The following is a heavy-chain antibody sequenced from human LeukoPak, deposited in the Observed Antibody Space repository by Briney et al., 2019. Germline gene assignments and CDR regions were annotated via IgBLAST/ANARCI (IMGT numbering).Heavy chain of an antibody. CDR1: GYTFTSYG. CDR2: ISAYNGNT. J-gene: IGHJ6*02. V-gene: IGHV1-18*01. Sequence: GASVKVSCKASGYTFTSYGISWVRQAPGQGLEWMGWISAYNGNTNYAQKLQGRVTMTTDTSTSTAYMELRSLRSDDTAVYYCARDHDSSGYLNLYYYGMDVWGQGTTVTVSS. D-gene: IGHD3-22*01. CDR3: ARDHDSSGYLNLYYYGMDV.